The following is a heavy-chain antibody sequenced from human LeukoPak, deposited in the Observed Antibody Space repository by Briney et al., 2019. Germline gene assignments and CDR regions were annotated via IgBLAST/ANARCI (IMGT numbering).Heavy chain of an antibody. CDR3: AEPDYSRSSGPYFFDY. CDR2: IRYDGNNK. J-gene: IGHJ4*02. CDR1: GSTFSSYG. Sequence: GGSLRLSCAASGSTFSSYGMHWVRQAPGRGLEWVAFIRYDGNNKNYADSVKGRFTISRDNSKNTLYLQMNSLRAEDTAVYYCAEPDYSRSSGPYFFDYWGQGTLVAVSS. V-gene: IGHV3-30*02. D-gene: IGHD6-6*01.